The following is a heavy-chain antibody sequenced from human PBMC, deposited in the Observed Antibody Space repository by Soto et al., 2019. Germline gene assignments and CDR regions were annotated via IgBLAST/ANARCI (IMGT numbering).Heavy chain of an antibody. CDR1: GFTLSRHW. Sequence: PGGSLRLSCAASGFTLSRHWMHWVRQAPEKGLVWVSLINGDGRTTTYADSVKGRFTISRDNAKNTLYLQINSLRAEDTAVYYCVRGNYFDYWGQGTLVTVS. CDR2: INGDGRTT. J-gene: IGHJ4*02. CDR3: VRGNYFDY. V-gene: IGHV3-74*03.